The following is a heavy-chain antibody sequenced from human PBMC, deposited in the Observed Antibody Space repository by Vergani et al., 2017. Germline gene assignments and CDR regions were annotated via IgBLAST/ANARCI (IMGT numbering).Heavy chain of an antibody. J-gene: IGHJ4*02. CDR3: ARDYSGYGYFDY. V-gene: IGHV4-31*03. CDR1: AGSISNRGFY. CDR2: IYYSGRT. D-gene: IGHD5-12*01. Sequence: QVQLQESGPGLVEPSQTLSLTCTVSAGSISNRGFYWSWLRQHPGKGLEWIGYIYYSGRTYYNPSLKSRVTVSVDTSENQFSLRLSSVTAADTAVYFCARDYSGYGYFDYWGQGTLVTVSS.